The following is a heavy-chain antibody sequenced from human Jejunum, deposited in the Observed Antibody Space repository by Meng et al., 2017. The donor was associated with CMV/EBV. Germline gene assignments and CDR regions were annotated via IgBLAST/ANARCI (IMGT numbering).Heavy chain of an antibody. CDR3: AHRLRAAAGQNWFDP. CDR1: GVSLSTSGVG. D-gene: IGHD6-13*01. V-gene: IGHV2-5*01. CDR2: IYWNDDK. Sequence: SGVSLSTSGVGVGWIRQPPGKALEWLALIYWNDDKRYSPSLKSRLTITKDTSKNQVVLTMTNMDPVDTATYYCAHRLRAAAGQNWFDPWGQGTLVTVSS. J-gene: IGHJ5*02.